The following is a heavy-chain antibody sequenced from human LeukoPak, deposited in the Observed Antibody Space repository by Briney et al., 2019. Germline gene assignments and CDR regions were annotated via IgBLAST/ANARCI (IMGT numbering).Heavy chain of an antibody. Sequence: PSETLSLTCTVSGGSISSGSYYWSWIRQPAGKGLEWIGRIYTSGSTNYNPSLKSRVTISVDTSKNQFSLKLSSVTAADTAVYYCARPYTIFRPRGFAPWGQGTLPTVYS. CDR3: ARPYTIFRPRGFAP. CDR1: GGSISSGSYY. J-gene: IGHJ5*02. CDR2: IYTSGST. D-gene: IGHD3-9*01. V-gene: IGHV4-61*02.